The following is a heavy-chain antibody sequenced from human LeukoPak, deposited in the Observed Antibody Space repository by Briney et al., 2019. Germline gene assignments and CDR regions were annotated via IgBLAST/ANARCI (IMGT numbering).Heavy chain of an antibody. CDR3: ARGLAVAGTGY. CDR1: GYSFTSYD. V-gene: IGHV1-8*01. Sequence: ASVKVSCKASGYSFTSYDLSWVRQATGQGLEWMGWMNPNSGNTGYAQKFQDRVTMTRDTSISTAYMELTSLTSEDTAIYYCARGLAVAGTGYWGQGTLVTVSS. D-gene: IGHD6-19*01. CDR2: MNPNSGNT. J-gene: IGHJ4*02.